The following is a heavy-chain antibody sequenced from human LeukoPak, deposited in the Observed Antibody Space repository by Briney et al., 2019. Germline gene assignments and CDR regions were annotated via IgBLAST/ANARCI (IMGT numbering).Heavy chain of an antibody. V-gene: IGHV1-69*13. CDR2: IIPIFGTA. CDR3: ARANRFGFGELYGFDY. D-gene: IGHD3-10*01. CDR1: GGTFSSYA. J-gene: IGHJ4*02. Sequence: SVKVSCKASGGTFSSYAISWVRQAPGQGLEWMGGIIPIFGTANYAQKFQSRVTITADESTSTAYMELSSLRSEDTAVYYCARANRFGFGELYGFDYWGQGTLVTVSS.